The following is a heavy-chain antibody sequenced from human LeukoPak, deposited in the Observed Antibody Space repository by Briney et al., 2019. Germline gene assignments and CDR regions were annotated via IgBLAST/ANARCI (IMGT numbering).Heavy chain of an antibody. CDR3: ARGRGSGSRWGGAFDI. CDR2: ISSSSTYT. D-gene: IGHD3-10*01. Sequence: GGSLRLSCAASKFTFSNYYMSWIRQAPGKGLERVSYISSSSTYTDYADSVKGRFTISRDNAKNSLYLQMNSLRAEDTAVYYCARGRGSGSRWGGAFDIWGQGTVVTVSS. CDR1: KFTFSNYY. J-gene: IGHJ3*02. V-gene: IGHV3-11*05.